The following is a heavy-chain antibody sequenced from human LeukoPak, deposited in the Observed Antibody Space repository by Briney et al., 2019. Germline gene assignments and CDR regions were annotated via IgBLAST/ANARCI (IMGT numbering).Heavy chain of an antibody. V-gene: IGHV4-34*01. CDR2: INHSGST. CDR1: GGSFSGYY. J-gene: IGHJ5*02. CDR3: ARDSSARPETNWFDP. D-gene: IGHD6-6*01. Sequence: SETLSLTCAVYGGSFSGYYWSWIRQPPGKGLEWIGEINHSGSTNYNPSLKSRVTISVDTPKNQFSLKLSSVTAADTAVYYCARDSSARPETNWFDPWGQGTLVTVSS.